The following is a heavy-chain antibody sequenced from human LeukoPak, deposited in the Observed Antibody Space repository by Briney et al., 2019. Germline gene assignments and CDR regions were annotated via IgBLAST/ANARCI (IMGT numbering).Heavy chain of an antibody. J-gene: IGHJ4*02. D-gene: IGHD2-2*01. Sequence: GSLRLSCAASGFTFSSSWMQWVRQAPGQGLVWVPRINSDESVTTYTNSVKGRFTISRDNAKNTLYLQMNSLRAEDTAMYYCVRSRFTTSSFDYWGQGTLVTVSS. V-gene: IGHV3-74*03. CDR3: VRSRFTTSSFDY. CDR2: INSDESVT. CDR1: GFTFSSSW.